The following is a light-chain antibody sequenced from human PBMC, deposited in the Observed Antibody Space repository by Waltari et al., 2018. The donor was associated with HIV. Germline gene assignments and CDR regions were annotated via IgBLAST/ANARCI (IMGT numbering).Light chain of an antibody. J-gene: IGLJ1*01. Sequence: QSVLTQPPSVSAAPGQKVTISCSGSSSNIGNNYVSWYQQLPVTAPKLLIFDNNKRPSEIPDRFSGSKSGTSATLGISGLQTGDEADYYCGTWDNSLSAYVFATGTKVTVL. CDR2: DNN. V-gene: IGLV1-51*01. CDR3: GTWDNSLSAYV. CDR1: SSNIGNNY.